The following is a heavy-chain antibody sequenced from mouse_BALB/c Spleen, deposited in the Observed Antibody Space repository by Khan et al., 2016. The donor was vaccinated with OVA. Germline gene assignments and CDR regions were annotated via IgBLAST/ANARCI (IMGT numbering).Heavy chain of an antibody. CDR1: GYTFTSYW. V-gene: IGHV1S81*02. D-gene: IGHD1-1*01. CDR3: ARTKKIVASYFDY. Sequence: QVRLQQSGAELVKAGASVKMSCKASGYTFTSYWMHWVKQRPGQGLEWFAETNPTNGRTYYNEKFKSKATLTVDTSSSTAYMLLSGPTFEDSAVYYGARTKKIVASYFDYWGQGTTLTVSS. CDR2: TNPTNGRT. J-gene: IGHJ2*01.